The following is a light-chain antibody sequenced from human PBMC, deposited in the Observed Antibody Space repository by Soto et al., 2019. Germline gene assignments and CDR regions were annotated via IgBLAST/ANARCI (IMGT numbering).Light chain of an antibody. J-gene: IGKJ2*01. Sequence: EIVMTQSPATLSVSPGERATVSCRASQSVSSNLAWYQQKPGQAPRLLIYGASTRATGIPARFSGSGSGTECTLTIGSLQSEDCAVYYCQQYNNWPRTFGQGTKLEIK. CDR3: QQYNNWPRT. V-gene: IGKV3-15*01. CDR2: GAS. CDR1: QSVSSN.